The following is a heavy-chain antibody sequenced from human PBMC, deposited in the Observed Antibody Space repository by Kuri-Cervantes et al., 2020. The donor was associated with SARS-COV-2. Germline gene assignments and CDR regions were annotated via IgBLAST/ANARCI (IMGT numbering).Heavy chain of an antibody. D-gene: IGHD1-26*01. V-gene: IGHV3-64*04. Sequence: GGSLRLSCAASGFIFSSFTMHWVRQAPGKGLEYVAAISSNGGNTYYANSVKGRFTISRDNAKNSLYLQMNSLRAEDTALYYCAKDIVGATTGAFDIWGQGTMVTVSS. CDR2: ISSNGGNT. CDR3: AKDIVGATTGAFDI. CDR1: GFIFSSFT. J-gene: IGHJ3*02.